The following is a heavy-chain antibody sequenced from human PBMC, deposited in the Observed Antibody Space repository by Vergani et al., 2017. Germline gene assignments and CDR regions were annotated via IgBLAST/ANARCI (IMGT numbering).Heavy chain of an antibody. CDR2: INPSGGST. J-gene: IGHJ6*02. CDR1: GYTFTSYY. CDR3: ARDLGAYCSGGSCSHYGMDV. D-gene: IGHD2-15*01. V-gene: IGHV1-46*01. Sequence: QVQLVQSGAEVKKPGASVKVSCKASGYTFTSYYMHWVRQAPGQGLEWMGIINPSGGSTSYAQKFQGRVTMTRDTPTSTVYMELSSLRSEDTAVYYCARDLGAYCSGGSCSHYGMDVWGQGTTVTVSS.